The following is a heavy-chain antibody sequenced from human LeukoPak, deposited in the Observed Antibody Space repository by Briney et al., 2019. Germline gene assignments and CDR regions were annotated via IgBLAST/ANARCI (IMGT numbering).Heavy chain of an antibody. CDR1: GFTFSSYG. D-gene: IGHD2-2*01. CDR3: AKDQGSQYQLLWDYYYGMDV. V-gene: IGHV3-30*18. Sequence: GRSLRLSCAAPGFTFSSYGMHWVRQAPGKGLEWVAVISYDGSNKYYADSVKGRFTISRDNSKNTLYLQMNSLRAEDTAVYYCAKDQGSQYQLLWDYYYGMDVWGQGTTVTVSS. J-gene: IGHJ6*02. CDR2: ISYDGSNK.